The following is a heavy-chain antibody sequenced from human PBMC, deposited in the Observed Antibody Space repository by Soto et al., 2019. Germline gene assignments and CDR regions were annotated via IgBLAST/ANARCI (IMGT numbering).Heavy chain of an antibody. CDR3: ARSKGGSSGWYDYYYYGMDV. J-gene: IGHJ6*02. CDR1: CGSFSGYY. CDR2: INHSGST. V-gene: IGHV4-34*01. Sequence: PSETLSLTCAVYCGSFSGYYWSWIRQPPGKGLEWIGEINHSGSTNYNPSLKSRVTISVDTSKNQFSLKLSSVTAADTAVYYCARSKGGSSGWYDYYYYGMDVWGQGTTVTVSS. D-gene: IGHD6-19*01.